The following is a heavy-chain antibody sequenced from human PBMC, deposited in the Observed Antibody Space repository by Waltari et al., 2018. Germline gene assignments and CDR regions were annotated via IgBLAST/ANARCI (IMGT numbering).Heavy chain of an antibody. J-gene: IGHJ4*02. Sequence: QVQLVESGGGVVQPGRSLRLSCAASGFTFSSYAMHWVRQAPGNGLELVSVISYDGSNKYYADSVKGRFTISRDNAKNTLYLQMNSLRAEDTAVYYCARDNSVSGTTGPYFDYWGQGTLVTVSS. D-gene: IGHD1-7*01. V-gene: IGHV3-30-3*01. CDR2: ISYDGSNK. CDR3: ARDNSVSGTTGPYFDY. CDR1: GFTFSSYA.